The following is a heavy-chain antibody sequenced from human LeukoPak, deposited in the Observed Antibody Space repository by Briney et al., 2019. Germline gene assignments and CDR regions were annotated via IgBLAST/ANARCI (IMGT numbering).Heavy chain of an antibody. D-gene: IGHD2-2*01. V-gene: IGHV4-34*01. CDR1: GGSFSGYY. Sequence: SETLSLTCAVYGGSFSGYYWSWIRQPPGKGLEWIGEINHSGSTNYNPSLKSRVTISVDTSKNQFSLKVSSVTAADTAVYYCARQTRYCSSTTCSDLHYYYNYYIDVWGKGTTVTISS. J-gene: IGHJ6*03. CDR3: ARQTRYCSSTTCSDLHYYYNYYIDV. CDR2: INHSGST.